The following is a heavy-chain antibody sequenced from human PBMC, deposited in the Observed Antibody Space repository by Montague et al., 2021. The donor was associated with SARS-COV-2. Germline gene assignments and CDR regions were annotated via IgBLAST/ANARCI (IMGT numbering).Heavy chain of an antibody. Sequence: SLRLFCAASRFTFSSYEMSWVRQAPGKGLEWVSYLTSSGTTIYYADSVKGRFTISRDNAKNSLYLQMNSLRAEDTAVYYCARGGGGYGYFFNYYGMDVWGQGTTVTVSS. V-gene: IGHV3-48*03. CDR3: ARGGGGYGYFFNYYGMDV. CDR2: LTSSGTTI. D-gene: IGHD5-12*01. J-gene: IGHJ6*02. CDR1: RFTFSSYE.